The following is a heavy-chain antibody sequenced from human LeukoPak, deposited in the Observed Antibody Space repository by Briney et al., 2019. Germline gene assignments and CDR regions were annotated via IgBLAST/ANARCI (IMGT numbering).Heavy chain of an antibody. Sequence: PSETLSLTCTVSGGSISSYYWSWIRQPPGKGLEWIGYIYYSGSTNYNPSLKSRVTISVGTSKNQFSLKLSSVTAADTAVYYCARFRYYYDSSGYAFDIWGQGTMVTVSS. D-gene: IGHD3-22*01. CDR2: IYYSGST. CDR3: ARFRYYYDSSGYAFDI. J-gene: IGHJ3*02. CDR1: GGSISSYY. V-gene: IGHV4-59*01.